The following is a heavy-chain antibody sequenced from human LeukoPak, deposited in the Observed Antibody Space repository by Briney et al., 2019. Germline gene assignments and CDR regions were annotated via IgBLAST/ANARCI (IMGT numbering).Heavy chain of an antibody. D-gene: IGHD3-16*01. Sequence: SETLSLTCAVSGASISGSNYYWGWIRQPPGKGLEWIGNIYSSGSTYYNASLQSRVTISIDTSKNQFSLRLSSVTAADTAVYYCARDSAKLGYFDYWGQGTLVTVSS. J-gene: IGHJ4*02. CDR3: ARDSAKLGYFDY. V-gene: IGHV4-39*07. CDR1: GASISGSNYY. CDR2: IYSSGST.